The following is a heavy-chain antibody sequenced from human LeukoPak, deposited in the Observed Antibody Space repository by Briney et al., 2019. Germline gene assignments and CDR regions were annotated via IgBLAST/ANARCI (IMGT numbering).Heavy chain of an antibody. J-gene: IGHJ4*02. D-gene: IGHD5-18*01. V-gene: IGHV3-23*01. CDR3: AKSSGGIQLWYESFDY. CDR2: ISGSGGST. CDR1: GFTFSSYA. Sequence: GGSLRLSCAASGFTFSSYAMSWVRQAPGKGLEWVSAISGSGGSTYYADSVKGRFTISRDNSKNTLYLQMNSQRAEDTAVYYCAKSSGGIQLWYESFDYWGQGTLVTVSS.